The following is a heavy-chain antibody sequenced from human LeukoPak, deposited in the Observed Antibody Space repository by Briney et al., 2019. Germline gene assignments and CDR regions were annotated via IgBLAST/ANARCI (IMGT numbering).Heavy chain of an antibody. J-gene: IGHJ4*02. CDR3: ARGVDYYGV. CDR1: GGSFSGYY. D-gene: IGHD3-10*01. CDR2: INHSGGT. Sequence: KSSETLSLTCAVCGGSFSGYYWSWIRQPPGKGLEWIGEINHSGGTNYNPSLKSRVTISVDTSKKQFSLKLSSVTAADTAVYYCARGVDYYGVWGQGTLVTVSS. V-gene: IGHV4-34*01.